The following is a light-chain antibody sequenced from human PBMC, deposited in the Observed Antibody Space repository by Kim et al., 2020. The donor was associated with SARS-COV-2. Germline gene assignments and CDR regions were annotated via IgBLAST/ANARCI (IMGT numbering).Light chain of an antibody. CDR2: NAS. CDR3: CSYAGTYTMI. CDR1: SSDVGAYKF. Sequence: GQSVTISCTGSSSDVGAYKFVSWYQQHPRIAPKLIIYNASKRPSGVPDRFSGSKSGNTASLTISGLQAEDEADYYCCSYAGTYTMIFGGGTQLTVL. J-gene: IGLJ2*01. V-gene: IGLV2-11*03.